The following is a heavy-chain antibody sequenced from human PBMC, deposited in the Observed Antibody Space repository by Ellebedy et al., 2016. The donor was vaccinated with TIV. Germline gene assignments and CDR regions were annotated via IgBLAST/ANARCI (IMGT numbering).Heavy chain of an antibody. CDR2: IVGSSSTI. D-gene: IGHD2-15*01. CDR3: AAEYCSGANCLFDY. CDR1: GFTFSTYA. Sequence: GGSLRLSCAASGFTFSTYAMNWVRQAPGKGLEWISYIVGSSSTIYYADSVKGRFTISRDNAKNSLYLQMNSLRAEDTAVYYCAAEYCSGANCLFDYWGQGTLVTVSS. J-gene: IGHJ4*02. V-gene: IGHV3-48*04.